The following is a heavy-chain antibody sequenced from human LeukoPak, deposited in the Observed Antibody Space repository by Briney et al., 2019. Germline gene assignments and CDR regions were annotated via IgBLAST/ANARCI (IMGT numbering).Heavy chain of an antibody. D-gene: IGHD2-2*01. V-gene: IGHV1-2*06. J-gene: IGHJ6*02. Sequence: ASVKVSCKASGYTLTGYYMHWVRQAPGQGLEWMGRINPNSGGTNYAQKFQGRVTMTRDTSISTAYMELSRLRSDDTAVYYCARDVGYCSSTSCPRGYYYYGMDVWGQGTTVTVSS. CDR2: INPNSGGT. CDR1: GYTLTGYY. CDR3: ARDVGYCSSTSCPRGYYYYGMDV.